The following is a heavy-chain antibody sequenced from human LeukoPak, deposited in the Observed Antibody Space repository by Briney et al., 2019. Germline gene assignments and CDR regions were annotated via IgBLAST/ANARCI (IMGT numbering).Heavy chain of an antibody. Sequence: GXSLKISCKASGCSFTNFWIGWVRQMPGEGLEWMGFIYPGDSDTRYSPSFEGQVTISADKSITTAYLQWTSLKASDTAMYYCARHLTSGGSCCNLDFWGQGTLVTVSS. CDR2: IYPGDSDT. V-gene: IGHV5-51*01. J-gene: IGHJ4*02. CDR1: GCSFTNFW. D-gene: IGHD2-15*01. CDR3: ARHLTSGGSCCNLDF.